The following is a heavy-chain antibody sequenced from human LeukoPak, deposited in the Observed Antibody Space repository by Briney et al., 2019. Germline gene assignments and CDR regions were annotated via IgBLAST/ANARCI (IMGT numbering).Heavy chain of an antibody. CDR2: INSDGSST. D-gene: IGHD5-18*01. CDR1: GFTFSSYW. V-gene: IGHV3-74*01. J-gene: IGHJ6*02. CDR3: ARDTAMADYYYYGMDV. Sequence: GGSLRLSCAASGFTFSSYWMHWVRRAPGKGLVWVSRINSDGSSTSYADSVKGRFTISRDNAKNTLYLQMNSLRAEDTAVYYCARDTAMADYYYYGMDVWGQGTTVTVSS.